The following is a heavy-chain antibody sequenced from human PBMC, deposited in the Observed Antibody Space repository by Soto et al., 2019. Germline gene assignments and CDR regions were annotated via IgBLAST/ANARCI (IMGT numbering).Heavy chain of an antibody. CDR2: MNPNSGNT. Sequence: ASVKVSCKASGYTFTSYDINWVRQATGQGLEWMGWMNPNSGNTGYAQKFQGRVTMTRNTSISTAYMELSSLRSEDTAVYYCARKSTIFGVVITVRYYYYGMDVWGQGTTVTVSS. J-gene: IGHJ6*02. D-gene: IGHD3-3*01. CDR3: ARKSTIFGVVITVRYYYYGMDV. V-gene: IGHV1-8*01. CDR1: GYTFTSYD.